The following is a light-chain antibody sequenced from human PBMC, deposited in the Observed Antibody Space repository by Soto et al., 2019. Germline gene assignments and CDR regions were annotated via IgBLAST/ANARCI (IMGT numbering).Light chain of an antibody. CDR2: DAS. Sequence: EIVLTQSPATLSLSPGERATLSCRASQSVSSYLVWYQQKPGQAPRLLIYDASNRATGIPARFSGSGSGTDFTLTITRLEPEDFALYYCQQYGGSPITFGLGTRLEIK. CDR3: QQYGGSPIT. CDR1: QSVSSY. V-gene: IGKV3-11*01. J-gene: IGKJ5*01.